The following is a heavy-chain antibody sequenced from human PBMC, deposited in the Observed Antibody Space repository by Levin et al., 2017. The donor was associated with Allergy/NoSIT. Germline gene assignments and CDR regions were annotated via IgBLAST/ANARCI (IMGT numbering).Heavy chain of an antibody. CDR2: ISSSANTI. Sequence: GESLKISCAASGFSFSSYSMNWVRQAPGKGLEWVSYISSSANTIYYADSVKGRFTISRDNARNSLYLQMNSLRPEDTAVYYCARDYRGWASKGDGGDSDSWGQGTLVTVSS. CDR1: GFSFSSYS. CDR3: ARDYRGWASKGDGGDSDS. D-gene: IGHD2-21*01. J-gene: IGHJ4*02. V-gene: IGHV3-48*01.